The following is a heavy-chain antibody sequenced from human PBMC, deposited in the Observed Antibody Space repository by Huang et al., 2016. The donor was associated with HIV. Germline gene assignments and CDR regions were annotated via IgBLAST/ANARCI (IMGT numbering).Heavy chain of an antibody. CDR2: MNSHRSST. D-gene: IGHD3-22*01. CDR3: ARDPRIQSWLNFFDY. V-gene: IGHV3-74*01. J-gene: IGHJ4*02. Sequence: EVQLVESGGGLVQPGGSLRLSGASSGFSISSYWMDWVRQAPGKGLVVVERMNSHRSSTSYADSVKGRFTISRDNAKNTLYLQMNSLRAEETAVYYCARDPRIQSWLNFFDYWGQGTLVSVSS. CDR1: GFSISSYW.